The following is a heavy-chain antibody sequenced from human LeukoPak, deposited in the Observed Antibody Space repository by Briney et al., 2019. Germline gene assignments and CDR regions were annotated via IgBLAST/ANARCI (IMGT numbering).Heavy chain of an antibody. CDR1: GFTVNKNY. V-gene: IGHV3-66*01. D-gene: IGHD2-15*01. Sequence: RSGGSLRPSCAVSGFTVNKNYMSWVRQAPGKGLEWVSIIHSGGSTYYANSVKGRFTISRDNSKNTLHLQIDSLRAEDTAVYYCASGSVLDYWGRGTLVTVSS. J-gene: IGHJ4*02. CDR2: IHSGGST. CDR3: ASGSVLDY.